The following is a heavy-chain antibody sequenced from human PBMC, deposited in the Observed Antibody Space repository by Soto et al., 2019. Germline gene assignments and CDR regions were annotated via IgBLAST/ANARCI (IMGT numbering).Heavy chain of an antibody. CDR2: FDPEDGET. CDR3: ATALRVGATKKAVDY. V-gene: IGHV1-24*01. D-gene: IGHD1-26*01. CDR1: GYTLTELS. J-gene: IGHJ4*02. Sequence: ASVKVSCTVSGYTLTELSMHWVRQAPGKGLEWMGGFDPEDGETIYAQKFQGRVTMTEDTSTDTAYMELSSLRSEDTAVYYCATALRVGATKKAVDYWGQGTLVTVSS.